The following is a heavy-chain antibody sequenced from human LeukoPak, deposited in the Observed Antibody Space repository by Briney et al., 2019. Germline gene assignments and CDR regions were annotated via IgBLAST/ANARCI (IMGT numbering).Heavy chain of an antibody. D-gene: IGHD3-10*01. Sequence: GGSLRLSCAASGFTVSSNYMSWVRQAPGKGLEWVSVIYSGGSTYYADSVRGRFTISRDNSKSTLYIQMNSLRAEDTAVYYCARAKPKNMVRGLIMRRESRYYFDYWGQGTLVTVSS. J-gene: IGHJ4*02. CDR1: GFTVSSNY. CDR2: IYSGGST. CDR3: ARAKPKNMVRGLIMRRESRYYFDY. V-gene: IGHV3-53*01.